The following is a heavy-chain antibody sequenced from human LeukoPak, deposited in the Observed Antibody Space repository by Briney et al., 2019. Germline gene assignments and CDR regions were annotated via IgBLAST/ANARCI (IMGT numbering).Heavy chain of an antibody. V-gene: IGHV4-34*01. J-gene: IGHJ5*02. CDR1: GGSYTNYY. CDR3: ARGGYYGSGNDFRFDP. D-gene: IGHD3-10*01. Sequence: SETLSLTCAVYGGSYTNYYWTWIRQPPGKGLGWIGEINHSGRANYNLSLKSRVTISVDTSKSQFSLKLSPVTAADTAIYYCARGGYYGSGNDFRFDPWGQGTLVTVSS. CDR2: INHSGRA.